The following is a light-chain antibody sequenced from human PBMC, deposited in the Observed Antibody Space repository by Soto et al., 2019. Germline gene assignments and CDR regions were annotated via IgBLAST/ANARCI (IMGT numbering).Light chain of an antibody. V-gene: IGLV2-14*01. Sequence: QPALTQPASVSGSPGQSITISCTGTSSDVGGYNYVSWYQQHPGKAPKLMIYDVNNRPSGVSNRFSGSKSGNTASLTISGLQAEDEADYYCSSYTSTSALHYVFGTGTKVTVL. CDR1: SSDVGGYNY. CDR2: DVN. CDR3: SSYTSTSALHYV. J-gene: IGLJ1*01.